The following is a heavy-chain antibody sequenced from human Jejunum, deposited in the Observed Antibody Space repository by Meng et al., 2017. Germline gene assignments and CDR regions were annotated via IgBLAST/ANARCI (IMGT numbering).Heavy chain of an antibody. Sequence: QLPLTQWGGGLLQPSETLSILCAVYGGSSSGFYLSWIRQPPGKGLEWIGEIHPSGSTDYNPSLKSRLTISLDTSKNQFSLSLNSATAADTGIYYCTRGTDRAKSGDYWGQGTLVTVSS. CDR1: GGSSSGFY. CDR2: IHPSGST. J-gene: IGHJ4*02. D-gene: IGHD1-14*01. CDR3: TRGTDRAKSGDY. V-gene: IGHV4-34*01.